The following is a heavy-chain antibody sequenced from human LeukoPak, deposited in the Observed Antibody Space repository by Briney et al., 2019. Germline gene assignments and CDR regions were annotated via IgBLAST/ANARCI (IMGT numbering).Heavy chain of an antibody. Sequence: GGSLRLSCAASGFTFNSYSMSWVRQAPGKGLEWVSYISSSSSTIYYADSVKGRFTISRDNAKNSLYLQMNSLRDEDTAVYYCARDQEGQIGTWAEMDRFDYWGQGTLVTVPS. CDR3: ARDQEGQIGTWAEMDRFDY. V-gene: IGHV3-48*02. D-gene: IGHD1-26*01. CDR2: ISSSSSTI. CDR1: GFTFNSYS. J-gene: IGHJ4*02.